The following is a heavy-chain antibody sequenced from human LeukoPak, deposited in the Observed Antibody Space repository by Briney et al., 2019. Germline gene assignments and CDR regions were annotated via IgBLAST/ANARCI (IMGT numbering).Heavy chain of an antibody. CDR2: INPDSGGT. CDR1: GYTFTGYY. Sequence: ASVKVSCKASGYTFTGYYMHWVRQAPGQGLEWMGWINPDSGGTNFAQKFQGRVTMTRDTSISTAYMELSRLRSDDTAVYYCANDDTAIGPSDYWGQGTLVTVSS. J-gene: IGHJ4*02. D-gene: IGHD5-18*01. V-gene: IGHV1-2*02. CDR3: ANDDTAIGPSDY.